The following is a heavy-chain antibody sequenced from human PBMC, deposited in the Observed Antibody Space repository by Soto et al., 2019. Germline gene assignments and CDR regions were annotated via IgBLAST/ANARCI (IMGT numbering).Heavy chain of an antibody. D-gene: IGHD3-10*01. CDR3: AKGSSMYYYGSGSSTG. V-gene: IGHV3-23*01. CDR1: GFTFSSYA. J-gene: IGHJ4*02. CDR2: ISGSGGST. Sequence: PGGSLRLSCAASGFTFSSYAMSWVRQAPGKGLEWVSAISGSGGSTYYADSVKGRFTISRDNSKNTLYLQMNSLRAEDTAVYYCAKGSSMYYYGSGSSTGWGQGTLVTVSS.